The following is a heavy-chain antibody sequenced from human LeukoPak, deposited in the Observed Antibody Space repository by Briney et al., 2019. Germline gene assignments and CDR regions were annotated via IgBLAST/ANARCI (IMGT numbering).Heavy chain of an antibody. V-gene: IGHV2-5*01. J-gene: IGHJ3*02. CDR2: IYWNDDK. CDR1: GFSLSTSGVG. CDR3: ALDTGSYDGDAFDI. Sequence: SGPTLVKPTQTLTLTCTFSGFSLSTSGVGVGWIRQPPGKALEWLALIYWNDDKRYSPSLKSRLTITKDTSKNQVVLTMTNMDPVDTATYYCALDTGSYDGDAFDIWGQGTIVTVSS. D-gene: IGHD3-22*01.